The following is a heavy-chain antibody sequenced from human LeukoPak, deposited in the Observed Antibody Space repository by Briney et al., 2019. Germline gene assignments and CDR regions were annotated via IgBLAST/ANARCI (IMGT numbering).Heavy chain of an antibody. V-gene: IGHV3-30*02. D-gene: IGHD4-11*01. CDR3: ARDRSSNCARDAFDI. J-gene: IGHJ3*02. Sequence: PGGSLRLSCAVSGFTFSSYGMHWVHQAPGKGLEWVEFIRYDGSNRYYVDSVKGRFSISRDNSKNTLYLQMNSLRAEDTAVYYCARDRSSNCARDAFDIWGQRTMVTLSS. CDR1: GFTFSSYG. CDR2: IRYDGSNR.